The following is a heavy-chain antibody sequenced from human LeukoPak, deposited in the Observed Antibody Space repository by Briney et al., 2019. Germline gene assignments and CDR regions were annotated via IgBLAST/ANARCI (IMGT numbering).Heavy chain of an antibody. CDR1: RYTLTGYY. CDR2: INPNSGGT. Sequence: ASVKVSCKASRYTLTGYYMHGVRQAPGQGLEWMGWINPNSGGTNYAQKFQGRVTMTRDTSISTAYMELSRLRSDDTAVYFCARASRWFGEIVFDYWGQGTLVTVSS. CDR3: ARASRWFGEIVFDY. D-gene: IGHD3-10*01. J-gene: IGHJ4*02. V-gene: IGHV1-2*02.